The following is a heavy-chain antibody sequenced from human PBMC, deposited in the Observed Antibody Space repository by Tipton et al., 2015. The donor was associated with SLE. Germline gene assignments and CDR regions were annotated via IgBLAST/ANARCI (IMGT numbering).Heavy chain of an antibody. Sequence: SLRLSCAASGFTFSSYAMSWVRQAPWKGLEWVSVLYSGGSSTYYADSVKGRFTISRDNSKNTLYLQMNSLRAEDTAVYYCAKDRPEAFDIWGQGTMVTVSS. CDR2: LYSGGSST. J-gene: IGHJ3*02. CDR3: AKDRPEAFDI. D-gene: IGHD1-14*01. CDR1: GFTFSSYA. V-gene: IGHV3-23*03.